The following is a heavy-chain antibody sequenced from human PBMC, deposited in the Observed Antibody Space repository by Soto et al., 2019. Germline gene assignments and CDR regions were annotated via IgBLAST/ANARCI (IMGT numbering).Heavy chain of an antibody. Sequence: SGGSLRLSCAASGFSFSTNWMNWVRQAPGKGLVWVSRLSPDGSTTDYADSVKGRFTISRDNSKNTVYLQMNSLRAEDTAVYYCASHVGSVLWRPDYFDYWGQGTLVTVSS. CDR3: ASHVGSVLWRPDYFDY. CDR1: GFSFSTNW. CDR2: LSPDGSTT. J-gene: IGHJ4*02. D-gene: IGHD2-2*01. V-gene: IGHV3-74*01.